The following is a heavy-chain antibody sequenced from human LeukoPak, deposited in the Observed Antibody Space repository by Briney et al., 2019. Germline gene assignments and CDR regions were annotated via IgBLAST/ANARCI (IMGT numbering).Heavy chain of an antibody. Sequence: PGGSLRLSCAVSGFTFSHAWMSWVRQAPGKGLEWVANIKQDGSEKYYVDSVKGRFTISRDNAKNSLYLQMNSLRAEDTAVYYCARDEYIHGDLTNFDSWGQGTLVIVSS. CDR3: ARDEYIHGDLTNFDS. CDR1: GFTFSHAW. V-gene: IGHV3-7*01. CDR2: IKQDGSEK. J-gene: IGHJ4*02. D-gene: IGHD4-17*01.